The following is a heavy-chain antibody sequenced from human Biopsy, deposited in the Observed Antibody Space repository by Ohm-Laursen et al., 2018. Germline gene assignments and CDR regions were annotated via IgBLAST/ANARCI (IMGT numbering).Heavy chain of an antibody. V-gene: IGHV4-4*07. D-gene: IGHD3-16*01. CDR3: ARVKGEWPEYEFDK. Sequence: SETLSLTCTVSGGSIDTQSWIRQPAGKGPEWIGRVDIRGHADYSSSLRSRVTMSADASKNQFSLKLTSVTAADTAVYFCARVKGEWPEYEFDKWGQGILVTVSS. CDR2: VDIRGHA. CDR1: GGSIDTQS. J-gene: IGHJ4*02.